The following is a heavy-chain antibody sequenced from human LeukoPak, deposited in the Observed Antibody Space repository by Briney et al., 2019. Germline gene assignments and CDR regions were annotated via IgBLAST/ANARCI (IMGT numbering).Heavy chain of an antibody. Sequence: GGSLRLSCAASGLTFSNFWMTWLRQAPGKGLEWVANIKQDGSETYYSDSVRGRFTISRDNAKNSLYLQMNSLRVEDTAVYYCARVFRPSLTVFIIRGAFDIWGQGTM. CDR3: ARVFRPSLTVFIIRGAFDI. V-gene: IGHV3-7*01. CDR2: IKQDGSET. J-gene: IGHJ3*02. D-gene: IGHD3-3*01. CDR1: GLTFSNFW.